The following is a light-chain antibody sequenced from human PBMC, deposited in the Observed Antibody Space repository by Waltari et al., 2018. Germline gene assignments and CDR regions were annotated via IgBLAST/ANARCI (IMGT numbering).Light chain of an antibody. CDR2: DIS. J-gene: IGKJ1*01. V-gene: IGKV3-15*01. CDR3: QQYDSWPRT. CDR1: QSVRSN. Sequence: EIVMTQSPATLSVSPGERATLSCRASQSVRSNLAWYQQKPGQAPRLLIYDISTRATAFPARFIGSGSGTEFTLTISSLQSEDFAVYYCQQYDSWPRTFGRGTKVEIK.